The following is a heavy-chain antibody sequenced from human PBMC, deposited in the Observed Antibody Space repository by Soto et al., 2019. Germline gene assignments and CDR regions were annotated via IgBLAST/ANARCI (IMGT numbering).Heavy chain of an antibody. CDR2: IYCSGST. D-gene: IGHD6-13*01. V-gene: IGHV4-39*01. J-gene: IGHJ4*02. Sequence: SETLSLTCTVSGGSISSSSYYWGWIRQPPGKGLEWIGSIYCSGSTYYNPSLKSRVTISVDTSKNQFSLKLSSVTAADTAVYYCARVAAAGEYYFDYWGKGTLVTVSS. CDR3: ARVAAAGEYYFDY. CDR1: GGSISSSSYY.